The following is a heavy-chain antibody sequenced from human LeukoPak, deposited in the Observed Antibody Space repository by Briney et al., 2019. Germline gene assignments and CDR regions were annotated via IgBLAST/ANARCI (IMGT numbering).Heavy chain of an antibody. Sequence: PSETLSLTCTVSGGSISTYYWTWIRQPPGKGLEWIGYIYYSGSTNYNPALKSRVTISVDTSRNQFSLKLTSVTAADTAVDYCARARGYDSSGYYYGDDAFDIWGQGTMVTVSS. D-gene: IGHD3-22*01. J-gene: IGHJ3*02. CDR1: GGSISTYY. CDR3: ARARGYDSSGYYYGDDAFDI. CDR2: IYYSGST. V-gene: IGHV4-59*01.